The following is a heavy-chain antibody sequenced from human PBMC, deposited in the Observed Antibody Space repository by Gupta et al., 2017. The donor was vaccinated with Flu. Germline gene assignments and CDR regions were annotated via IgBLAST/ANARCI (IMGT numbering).Heavy chain of an antibody. CDR2: IDYRGST. CDR3: ARAQPFGVIAATGPNDWFFEL. V-gene: IGHV4-59*11. CDR1: ADSIGRHY. D-gene: IGHD6-13*01. Sequence: QVQLQASCPGLVKHPETLTLKSSVAADSIGRHYWSWVRQPPGRGLEYIGYIDYRGSTNDKSSLKSRVTISVDRSRNQVSLRLRSVTAADTATYVCARAQPFGVIAATGPNDWFFELWGRGTLVTISS. J-gene: IGHJ2*01.